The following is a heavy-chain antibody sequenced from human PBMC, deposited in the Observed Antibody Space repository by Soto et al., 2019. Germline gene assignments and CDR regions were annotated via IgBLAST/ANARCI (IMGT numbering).Heavy chain of an antibody. CDR3: ARGASYRWDG. Sequence: EVQLVQSGAEVKKPGESLQISCQGSADTFNNYWIGWVRQMPGKGLEWMGIINPNGSDTRYSPPFQGQVTIAVDKPINTACLQWTTLKASDTGMYYCARGASYRWDGWGQGSLVTVSS. CDR1: ADTFNNYW. J-gene: IGHJ4*02. CDR2: INPNGSDT. D-gene: IGHD1-26*01. V-gene: IGHV5-51*04.